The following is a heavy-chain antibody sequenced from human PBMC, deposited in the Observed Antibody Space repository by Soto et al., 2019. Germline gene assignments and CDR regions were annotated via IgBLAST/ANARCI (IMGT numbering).Heavy chain of an antibody. D-gene: IGHD3-16*02. J-gene: IGHJ4*02. V-gene: IGHV3-53*01. CDR3: AGGLSDLGVIFIPRLDF. Sequence: GGSLRLSCAASGFTVSTKYMSWVRQAPGKGLEWVSVIYSGGGTYYADSVKGRFTISRDNSKNTLYLQMSSLRAEDSAVYNSAGGLSDLGVIFIPRLDFWGQGTLDTVSS. CDR2: IYSGGGT. CDR1: GFTVSTKY.